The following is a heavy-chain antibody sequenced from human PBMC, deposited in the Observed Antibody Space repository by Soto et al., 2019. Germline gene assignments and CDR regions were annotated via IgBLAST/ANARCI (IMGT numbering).Heavy chain of an antibody. CDR1: GVTFISYA. J-gene: IGHJ5*02. Sequence: PGGFLRLSCAASGVTFISYAMSWVRQAPGKGLEWVSAISGSGGSTYYADSVKGRFTISRDNSKNTLYLQMNSLRAEDTAVYYCAKGCSSTSCYNWFDPWGQGTLVTVSS. D-gene: IGHD2-2*01. CDR3: AKGCSSTSCYNWFDP. V-gene: IGHV3-23*01. CDR2: ISGSGGST.